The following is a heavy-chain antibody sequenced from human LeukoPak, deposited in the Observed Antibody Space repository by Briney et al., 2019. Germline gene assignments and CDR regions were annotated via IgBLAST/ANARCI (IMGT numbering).Heavy chain of an antibody. J-gene: IGHJ4*02. Sequence: SETLSLTCAVYGGSFSGYYWNWIRQSPGKGLEWIGEINHSGSTNYNPSLKGRVTISVDTSKNQFSLKLSSVTAADTAVYYCVRVRLRYFDWSPPYYFDYWGQGTLVTVSS. CDR2: INHSGST. V-gene: IGHV4-34*01. CDR1: GGSFSGYY. CDR3: VRVRLRYFDWSPPYYFDY. D-gene: IGHD3-9*01.